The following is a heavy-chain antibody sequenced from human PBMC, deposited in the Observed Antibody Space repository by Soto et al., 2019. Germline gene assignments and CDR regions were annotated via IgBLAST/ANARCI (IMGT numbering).Heavy chain of an antibody. V-gene: IGHV3-33*01. CDR1: GFSFSSYG. CDR2: IWYDGTNI. J-gene: IGHJ4*02. D-gene: IGHD1-26*01. Sequence: QVQLVESGGGVVQPGRSLRLSCAASGFSFSSYGMHWVRQAPGKGLEWVAVIWYDGTNIYYADSVKGRFTISRDNSKHTLYLQMNSLRAEDTAVYYCARVRGGSYDYFDYWGQGTLVTVSS. CDR3: ARVRGGSYDYFDY.